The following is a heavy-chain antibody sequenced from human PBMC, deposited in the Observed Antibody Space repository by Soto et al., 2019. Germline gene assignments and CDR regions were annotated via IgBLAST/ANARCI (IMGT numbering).Heavy chain of an antibody. D-gene: IGHD6-19*01. CDR3: ARGAPSPGIAVAGPYYYYGMAV. J-gene: IGHJ6*02. Sequence: QVQLVQSGAEVKKPGSSVKVSCKASGGTFSSYAISWVRQAPGQGLEWMGGIIPIFGTANYAQKFQGRVTITADESTSTAYMEMSSLRSEDTAVYYCARGAPSPGIAVAGPYYYYGMAVWGQGTTVTVSS. CDR2: IIPIFGTA. V-gene: IGHV1-69*01. CDR1: GGTFSSYA.